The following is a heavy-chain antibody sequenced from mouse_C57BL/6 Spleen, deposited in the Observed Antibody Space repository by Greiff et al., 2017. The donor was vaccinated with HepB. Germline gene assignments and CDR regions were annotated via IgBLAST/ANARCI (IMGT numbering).Heavy chain of an antibody. D-gene: IGHD1-1*01. CDR1: GYTFTSYW. Sequence: QVQLQQPGAELVMPGASVKLSCKASGYTFTSYWMHWVKQRPGQGLEWIREIDPSDSYTNYNQKFKGKSTLTVDKSSSTAYMQLSSLTSEDSAVYYCARKNYYGSPFDYWGQGTTLTVSS. CDR3: ARKNYYGSPFDY. CDR2: IDPSDSYT. J-gene: IGHJ2*01. V-gene: IGHV1-69*01.